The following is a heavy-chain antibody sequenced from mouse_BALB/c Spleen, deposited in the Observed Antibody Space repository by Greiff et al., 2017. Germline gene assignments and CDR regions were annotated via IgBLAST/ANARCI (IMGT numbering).Heavy chain of an antibody. D-gene: IGHD2-12*01. J-gene: IGHJ3*01. Sequence: EVQLVESGGGLVKPGGSLKLSCAASGFTFSDYYMYWVRQTPEKRLEWVATISDGGSYTYYPDSVKGRFTISRDNAKNNLYLQMSSLKSEDTAMYYCARGKDDGFAYWGQGTLVTVSA. CDR2: ISDGGSYT. V-gene: IGHV5-4*02. CDR1: GFTFSDYY. CDR3: ARGKDDGFAY.